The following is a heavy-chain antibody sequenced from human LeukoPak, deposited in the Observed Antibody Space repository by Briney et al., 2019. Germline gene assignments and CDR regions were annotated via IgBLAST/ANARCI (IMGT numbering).Heavy chain of an antibody. CDR3: AREGYGDLAFDI. D-gene: IGHD4-17*01. J-gene: IGHJ3*02. CDR1: GFTVSSYY. V-gene: IGHV3-66*01. CDR2: IYSGGST. Sequence: GGSLRLSCAASGFTVSSYYMSWVRQAPGKGLEWVSVIYSGGSTYYADSVKGRFTISRDNSKNTLYLQMNSLRAEDTAVYYCAREGYGDLAFDIWGQGTMVTVSS.